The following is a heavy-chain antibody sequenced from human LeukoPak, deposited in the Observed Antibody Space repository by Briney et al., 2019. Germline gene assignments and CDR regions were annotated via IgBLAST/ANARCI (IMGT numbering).Heavy chain of an antibody. D-gene: IGHD6-13*01. CDR3: AKEAGVYYYYMDV. CDR2: ISWNSGSI. J-gene: IGHJ6*03. Sequence: GGSLRLSCAASGFTFDDYAMLWVRQASGKGLEWASGISWNSGSIGYADSVKGRFTISRDNAKYSLYLQMNSLRAEDTALYYCAKEAGVYYYYMDVWGKGTTVTISS. V-gene: IGHV3-9*01. CDR1: GFTFDDYA.